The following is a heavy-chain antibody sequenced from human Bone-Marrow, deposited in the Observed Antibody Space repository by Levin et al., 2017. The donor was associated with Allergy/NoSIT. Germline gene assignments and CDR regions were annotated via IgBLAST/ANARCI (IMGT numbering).Heavy chain of an antibody. CDR3: AKDVSGYYSGHYFYMDV. V-gene: IGHV3-21*01. J-gene: IGHJ6*03. D-gene: IGHD3-3*01. CDR2: IRSDSGNI. CDR1: GFTFSSYS. Sequence: GASVKVSCAASGFTFSSYSMNWVRQAPGKGLEWVSSIRSDSGNIHYADSVKGRFTISRDNAKNSLWLQMNSLRAEDTAVYYCAKDVSGYYSGHYFYMDVWGKGTTVIVSS.